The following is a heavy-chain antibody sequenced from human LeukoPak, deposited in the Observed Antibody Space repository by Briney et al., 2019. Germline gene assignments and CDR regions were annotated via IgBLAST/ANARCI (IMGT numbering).Heavy chain of an antibody. Sequence: GASVKVSCKASGYTFTSYAMHWVRQAPGQRLEWMGWINADNGNTKYSQKFRGRVTITRDTSASTAYMELSSLRSEDTAVYYCASIGYYGSGSYYNYFDYWGQGTLVTVSS. D-gene: IGHD3-10*01. CDR3: ASIGYYGSGSYYNYFDY. CDR2: INADNGNT. J-gene: IGHJ4*02. V-gene: IGHV1-3*01. CDR1: GYTFTSYA.